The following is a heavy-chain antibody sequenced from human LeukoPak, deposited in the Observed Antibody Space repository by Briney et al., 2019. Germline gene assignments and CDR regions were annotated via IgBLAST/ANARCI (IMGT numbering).Heavy chain of an antibody. D-gene: IGHD1-26*01. CDR2: INAGNGNT. Sequence: GASVKVSCKASGYTFTSYAMHWVRQAPGQRLEWMGRINAGNGNTKYSQKFQGRVTITRDTSASTAYMELSSLRSEDTAVYYCARNGGSYRFDYWGQGTLVTVSS. CDR3: ARNGGSYRFDY. J-gene: IGHJ4*02. V-gene: IGHV1-3*01. CDR1: GYTFTSYA.